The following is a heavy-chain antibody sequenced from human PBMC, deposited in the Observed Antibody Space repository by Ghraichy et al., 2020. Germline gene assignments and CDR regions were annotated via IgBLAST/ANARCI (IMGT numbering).Heavy chain of an antibody. CDR1: GYTLTELS. Sequence: ASVKVSCKVSGYTLTELSMHWVRQAPGKGLEWMGGFDPEDGETIYAQKFQGRVTMTEDTSTDTAYMELSSLRSEDTAVYYCATISGAIFGVVIPYGMDVWGQGTTVTVSS. J-gene: IGHJ6*02. CDR2: FDPEDGET. D-gene: IGHD3-3*02. CDR3: ATISGAIFGVVIPYGMDV. V-gene: IGHV1-24*01.